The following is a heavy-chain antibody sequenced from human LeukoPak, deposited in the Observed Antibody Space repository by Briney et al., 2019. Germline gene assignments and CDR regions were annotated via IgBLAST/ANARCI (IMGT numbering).Heavy chain of an antibody. V-gene: IGHV1-2*04. D-gene: IGHD6-13*01. CDR2: INPNSGGT. J-gene: IGHJ6*02. CDR1: GYTFTGYY. CDR3: ARDSEYSSSWDSYYYYGMDV. Sequence: GASVKVSCKASGYTFTGYYMHWVRQAPGQGLEWMGWINPNSGGTNYAQKFQGWVTMTRDTSISTAYMELSRLRSDDTAVYYCARDSEYSSSWDSYYYYGMDVWGQGTTVTVSS.